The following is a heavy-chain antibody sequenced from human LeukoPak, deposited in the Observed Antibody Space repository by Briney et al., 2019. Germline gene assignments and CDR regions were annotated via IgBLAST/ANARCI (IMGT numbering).Heavy chain of an antibody. Sequence: ASVKVSCKASGYTFTSYGINWVRQAPGQGLEWMGWISAYNGNTNYAQKLQGRVTMTIDTSTNTAYMELRSLRSDDTAVYYCARDAQYSWDIVVVAVTPFDYWGQGTLVTVSS. CDR2: ISAYNGNT. CDR3: ARDAQYSWDIVVVAVTPFDY. D-gene: IGHD2-15*01. V-gene: IGHV1-18*01. J-gene: IGHJ4*02. CDR1: GYTFTSYG.